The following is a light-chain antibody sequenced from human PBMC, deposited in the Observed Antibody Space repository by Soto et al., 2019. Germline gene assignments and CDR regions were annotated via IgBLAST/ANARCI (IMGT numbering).Light chain of an antibody. V-gene: IGKV3-11*01. CDR3: QQRSNWLIT. CDR2: DAS. J-gene: IGKJ5*01. CDR1: QSVSSY. Sequence: EVFLTQSPATLSLSRWDPATLSWRASQSVSSYLAWYQQKPGQAPRLLIYDASNRATGIPARFSGSGSGTDFTLTISSLEPEDFAVYYCQQRSNWLITFGQGTRLEIK.